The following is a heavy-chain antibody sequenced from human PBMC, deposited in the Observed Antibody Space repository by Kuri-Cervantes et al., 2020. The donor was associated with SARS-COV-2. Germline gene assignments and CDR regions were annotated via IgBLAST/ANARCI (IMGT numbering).Heavy chain of an antibody. CDR2: INHSGST. CDR3: ARDNGDWAVDN. CDR1: GGSFSGYY. J-gene: IGHJ4*02. D-gene: IGHD4-17*01. V-gene: IGHV4-34*01. Sequence: SETLSLTCAVYGGSFSGYYWSWIRQPPGKGLEWIGEINHSGSTNYNPSLKSRVTISVDTSKNQFSLKLSSVTAADTAVYYCARDNGDWAVDNWGQGTLVTVSS.